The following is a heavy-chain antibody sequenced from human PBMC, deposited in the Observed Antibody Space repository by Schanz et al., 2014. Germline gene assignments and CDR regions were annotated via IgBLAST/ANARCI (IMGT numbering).Heavy chain of an antibody. CDR1: GFTFSIYG. V-gene: IGHV3-21*06. CDR3: ASDYNYFETETP. D-gene: IGHD3-16*01. J-gene: IGHJ5*02. Sequence: DSGGGLVQPGGSLRLSCAASGFTFSIYGMNWVRQAPGKGLEWVSSISSSGSSIYYADSVKGRFTISRDNANNSLFLRMNSLRAEDTAVYYCASDYNYFETETPWGQGTLVTVAS. CDR2: ISSSGSSI.